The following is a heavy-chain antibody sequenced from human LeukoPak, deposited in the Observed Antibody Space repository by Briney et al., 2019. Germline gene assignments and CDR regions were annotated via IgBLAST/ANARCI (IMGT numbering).Heavy chain of an antibody. V-gene: IGHV4-4*08. CDR3: ASGAGWLIDY. D-gene: IGHD6-19*01. Sequence: SETLSLTCTVSGGSISSYYWSWIRQPPGKGLEWIGYIDNSGSTKYNPSLQSRITMSRDTSKKQFSLKLTSVTAADTAMYYCASGAGWLIDYWGQGTLVSVSS. CDR1: GGSISSYY. J-gene: IGHJ4*02. CDR2: IDNSGST.